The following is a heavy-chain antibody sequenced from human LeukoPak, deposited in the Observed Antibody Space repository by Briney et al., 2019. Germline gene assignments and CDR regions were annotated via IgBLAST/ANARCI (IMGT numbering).Heavy chain of an antibody. CDR2: INHSGST. CDR1: GGSISSYY. D-gene: IGHD3/OR15-3a*01. CDR3: ARVRTGYFQD. V-gene: IGHV4-34*01. Sequence: TTSETLSLTCTVSGGSISSYYWSWIRQPPGKGLEWIGEINHSGSTNYNPSLKSRVTISVDTSKNQFSLKLSSVTAADTAVYYCARVRTGYFQDWGQGTLVTVSS. J-gene: IGHJ1*01.